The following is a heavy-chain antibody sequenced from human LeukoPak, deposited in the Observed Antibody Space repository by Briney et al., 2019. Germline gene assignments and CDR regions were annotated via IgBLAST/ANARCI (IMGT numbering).Heavy chain of an antibody. CDR2: ISVYSGNT. V-gene: IGHV1-18*01. Sequence: SVKVSCKASGYTFSSYGISWVRPAPGQGLEWMGWISVYSGNTNYAQKLQGRVTMTTDTSTSTAYMELRSLRSDDTAVYYCARDRGRTVVTPGPFSSDYWGQGTLVTVSS. CDR1: GYTFSSYG. CDR3: ARDRGRTVVTPGPFSSDY. D-gene: IGHD4-23*01. J-gene: IGHJ4*02.